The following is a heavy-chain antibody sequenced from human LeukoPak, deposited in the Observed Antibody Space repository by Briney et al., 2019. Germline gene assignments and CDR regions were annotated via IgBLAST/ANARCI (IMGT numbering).Heavy chain of an antibody. Sequence: EASVKVSCKASGYTFTSYDINWVRQATGQGLEWMGWMNPNSGNTGYAQKFQGRVTMTRNTSISTAYMELSSLRSDDTAVYYCARRRAVAGVNWFDPWGQGTLVTVSS. CDR3: ARRRAVAGVNWFDP. J-gene: IGHJ5*02. D-gene: IGHD6-19*01. V-gene: IGHV1-8*01. CDR2: MNPNSGNT. CDR1: GYTFTSYD.